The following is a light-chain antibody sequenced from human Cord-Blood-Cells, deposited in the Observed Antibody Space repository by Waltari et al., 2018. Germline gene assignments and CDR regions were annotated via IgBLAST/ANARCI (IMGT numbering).Light chain of an antibody. CDR2: GAA. J-gene: IGKJ2*03. CDR1: QSVSSSY. Sequence: IVLTQSPGTLSLSPGARATLSCRASQSVSSSYLAWYQQKHGQAHRLLIYGAAARATGIPDRFSGSGSGTDFTLTISRLGPEDFAVYYCQQYGSSTSFGQVTKLEIK. V-gene: IGKV3-20*01. CDR3: QQYGSSTS.